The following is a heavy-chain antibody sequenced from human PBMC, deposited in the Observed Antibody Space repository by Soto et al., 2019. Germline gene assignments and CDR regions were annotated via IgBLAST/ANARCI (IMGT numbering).Heavy chain of an antibody. J-gene: IGHJ6*02. CDR2: MNPNSGNT. V-gene: IGHV1-8*01. Sequence: APVEVTWEESGDAFTCCDLNSLQQATVKVLEWTGWMNPNSGNTGYAQKFQGRVTMTRNTSISTAYMELSSLRSEDTAVYYCARDTQTSYSSGWWPHYYYGMDVWGQGTTVTVSS. CDR3: ARDTQTSYSSGWWPHYYYGMDV. CDR1: GDAFTCCD. D-gene: IGHD6-19*01.